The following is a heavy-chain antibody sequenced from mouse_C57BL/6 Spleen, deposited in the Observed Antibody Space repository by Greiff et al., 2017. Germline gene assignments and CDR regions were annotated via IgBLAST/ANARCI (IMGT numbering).Heavy chain of an antibody. J-gene: IGHJ4*01. V-gene: IGHV7-3*01. D-gene: IGHD2-3*01. CDR1: GFTFTDYY. Sequence: EVMLVESGGGLVQPGGSLSLSCAASGFTFTDYYMSWVRQPPGKALEWLGFIRNKANGYTTEYSASVKGRFTISRDNSQSILYLQMNALRAEDSATYYCARSLYDGYYDYAMDYWGQGTSVTVSS. CDR2: IRNKANGYTT. CDR3: ARSLYDGYYDYAMDY.